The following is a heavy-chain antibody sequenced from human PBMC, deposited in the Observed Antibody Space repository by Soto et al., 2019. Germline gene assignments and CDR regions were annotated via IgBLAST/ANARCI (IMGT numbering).Heavy chain of an antibody. CDR1: GFTFSSYS. D-gene: IGHD1-26*01. CDR2: ISSSSSYI. J-gene: IGHJ3*02. Sequence: GGSLRLSCAASGFTFSSYSMNWVRQAPGKGLEWVSSISSSSSYIYYENSVKGRFTISRDNAKNSLYLQMNSLRAEDTSVYYCARDKPQSRWELNDAFDIWGQGTMVTVSS. V-gene: IGHV3-21*01. CDR3: ARDKPQSRWELNDAFDI.